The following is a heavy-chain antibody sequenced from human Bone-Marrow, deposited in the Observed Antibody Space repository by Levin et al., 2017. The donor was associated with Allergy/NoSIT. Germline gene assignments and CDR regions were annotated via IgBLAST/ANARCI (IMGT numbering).Heavy chain of an antibody. CDR1: GGSFSGYY. J-gene: IGHJ5*02. V-gene: IGHV4-34*01. Sequence: KPSETLSLTCAVYGGSFSGYYWSWIRQPPGKGLEWIGEINHSGSTNYNPSLKSRVTISVDTSKNQFSLKLSSVTAADTAVYYCARGISRFRNWFDPWGQGTLVTVSS. D-gene: IGHD3-3*01. CDR3: ARGISRFRNWFDP. CDR2: INHSGST.